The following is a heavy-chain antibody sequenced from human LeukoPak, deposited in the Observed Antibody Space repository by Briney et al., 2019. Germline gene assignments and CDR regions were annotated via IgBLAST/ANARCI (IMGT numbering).Heavy chain of an antibody. CDR2: ISGSGGST. CDR1: GFTFSSYA. V-gene: IGHV3-23*01. Sequence: GGSLRLSCAASGFTFSSYAMSWVGQAPGKGLEWVAAISGSGGSTYYADSVKGRFTISRDNSKNTLYLQMNSLRAEDTAVYYCAKTHNAVVGATLFDIWGQGTMVTVSS. CDR3: AKTHNAVVGATLFDI. D-gene: IGHD1-26*01. J-gene: IGHJ3*02.